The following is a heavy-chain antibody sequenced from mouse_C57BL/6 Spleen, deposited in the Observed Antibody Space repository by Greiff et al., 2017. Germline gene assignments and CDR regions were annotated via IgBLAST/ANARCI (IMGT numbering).Heavy chain of an antibody. V-gene: IGHV6-3*01. J-gene: IGHJ2*01. CDR1: GFTFSNYW. Sequence: EVKLEESGGGLVQPGGSMKLSCVASGFTFSNYWMNWVRQSPEKGLEWVAQIRLKSDNYATHYAESVKGRFTISRDDSKSSVYLQMNHLRAEDTGIYYCTADYDDYWGQGTTLTVSS. D-gene: IGHD2-4*01. CDR3: TADYDDY. CDR2: IRLKSDNYAT.